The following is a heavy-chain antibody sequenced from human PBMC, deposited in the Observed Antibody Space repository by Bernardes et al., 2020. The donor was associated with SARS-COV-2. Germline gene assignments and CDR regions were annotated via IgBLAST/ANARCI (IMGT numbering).Heavy chain of an antibody. CDR3: ARDGRVLDCGGGNCDVYFYGLDV. J-gene: IGHJ6*02. CDR1: GDSISGLHW. V-gene: IGHV4-4*02. D-gene: IGHD2-15*01. CDR2: IDHSGVT. Sequence: TLSLTCAVSGDSISGLHWWVWVRQSPGKGLERIGEIDHSGVTNYSPSLKSRVTISVDKSKNQFSLKLTSVTAADSAVYYCARDGRVLDCGGGNCDVYFYGLDVWGQGTTVTVSS.